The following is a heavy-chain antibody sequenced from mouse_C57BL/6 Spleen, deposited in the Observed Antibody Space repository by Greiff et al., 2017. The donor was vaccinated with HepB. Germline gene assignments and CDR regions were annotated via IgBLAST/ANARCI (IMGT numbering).Heavy chain of an antibody. CDR2: IRNKANGYTT. CDR1: GFTFTDYY. V-gene: IGHV7-3*01. Sequence: EVKLVESGGGLVQPGGSLSLSCAASGFTFTDYYMSWVRQPPGKALEWLGFIRNKANGYTTEYSASVKGRFTISRANSQSILYLQMHALRAEDSATYYCARYDYGSSYDAMDYWGQGTSVTVSS. D-gene: IGHD1-1*01. CDR3: ARYDYGSSYDAMDY. J-gene: IGHJ4*01.